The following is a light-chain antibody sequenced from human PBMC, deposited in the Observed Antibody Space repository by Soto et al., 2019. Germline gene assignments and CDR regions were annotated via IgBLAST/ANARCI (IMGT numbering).Light chain of an antibody. V-gene: IGLV2-14*01. CDR2: DVS. J-gene: IGLJ2*01. Sequence: QSALTQPASVSGSPGQSITISCTGTSSDVGDYNSVSWYQQHPGKAPKLMIYDVSNRPSGVSNRFSGSKSGNTASLTISGLQAYDEADYYCISYTSSSTLEFGGGTKLTVL. CDR3: ISYTSSSTLE. CDR1: SSDVGDYNS.